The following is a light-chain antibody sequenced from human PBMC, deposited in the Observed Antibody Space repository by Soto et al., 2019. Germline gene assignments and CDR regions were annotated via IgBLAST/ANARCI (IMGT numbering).Light chain of an antibody. J-gene: IGLJ2*01. CDR1: SGHSSYA. V-gene: IGLV4-69*01. CDR2: LDSDGSH. CDR3: QTWGTGIHVV. Sequence: QLVLTQSPSASASLGASVKLTCTLSSGHSSYAIAWHQQQPEKGPRYLMKLDSDGSHTKGDAIPDRFSGSSSGAERYLTISSLLSEDEADYYCQTWGTGIHVVFGGGTKVTVL.